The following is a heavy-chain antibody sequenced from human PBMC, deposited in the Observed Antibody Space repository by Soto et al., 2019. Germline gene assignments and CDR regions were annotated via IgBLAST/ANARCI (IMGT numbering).Heavy chain of an antibody. CDR1: GFTFSSYG. Sequence: GGSLRLSCAASGFTFSSYGMHWVRQAPGKGLEWVAVIWYDGSNKYYADSVKGRFTISRDNSKNTLYLQMNSLRAEDTAVYYCARRLYSSGPPRGQYGMDVWGQGTTVTVSS. J-gene: IGHJ6*02. V-gene: IGHV3-33*01. D-gene: IGHD6-19*01. CDR2: IWYDGSNK. CDR3: ARRLYSSGPPRGQYGMDV.